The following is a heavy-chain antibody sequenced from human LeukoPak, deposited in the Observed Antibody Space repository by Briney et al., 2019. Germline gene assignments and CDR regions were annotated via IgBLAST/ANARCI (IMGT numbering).Heavy chain of an antibody. CDR3: ARGGGLDV. CDR1: GFTFGDYA. J-gene: IGHJ6*02. V-gene: IGHV3-69-1*01. CDR2: ITSSNTV. D-gene: IGHD3-16*01. Sequence: GGSLRLSCTASGFTFGDYAMSWFRQAPGKGLEWVSYITSSNTVYYADSVKGRFTISRDNAKNSLYLQMSNLRAEDTAVYFCARGGGLDVWGQGATVTVSS.